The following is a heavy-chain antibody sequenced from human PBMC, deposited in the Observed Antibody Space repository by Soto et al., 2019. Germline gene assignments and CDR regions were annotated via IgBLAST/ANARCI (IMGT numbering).Heavy chain of an antibody. V-gene: IGHV3-7*03. CDR2: TKPDGSET. CDR1: GFTFSGYW. Sequence: EVQLVESGGGLAQPGGSLRLSCVASGFTFSGYWMSWVRQTPGKGLEWVTNTKPDGSETYYLDSVTGRFTISRDNVRNSLYLQMSSLRGDDTAVYYCVRDDGYRSIDYWGQGALVTVSP. D-gene: IGHD5-18*01. J-gene: IGHJ4*02. CDR3: VRDDGYRSIDY.